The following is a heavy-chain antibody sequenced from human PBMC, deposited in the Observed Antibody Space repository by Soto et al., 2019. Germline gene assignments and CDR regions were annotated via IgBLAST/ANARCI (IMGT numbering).Heavy chain of an antibody. CDR2: IYYSGST. CDR3: ARDWQQLGDRYGMDV. J-gene: IGHJ6*02. D-gene: IGHD6-13*01. V-gene: IGHV4-30-4*01. Sequence: QVQLQESGPGLVKPSQTLSLTCTVSGGSISSGDYYWSWIRQPPGKGLEWNGYIYYSGSTYYNPSLKSRVTISVDTSKNQFSLKLSSVTAADTAVYYCARDWQQLGDRYGMDVWGQGTTVTVSS. CDR1: GGSISSGDYY.